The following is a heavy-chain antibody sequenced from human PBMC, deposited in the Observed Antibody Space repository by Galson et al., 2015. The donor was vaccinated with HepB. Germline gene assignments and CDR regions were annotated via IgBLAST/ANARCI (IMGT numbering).Heavy chain of an antibody. Sequence: SLRLSCAASGFTFSSYSMNWVRQVPGKGLEWVSYISSSSSTIYYADSVKGRFTISRDNAKNSLYLQMNSLRAEDTAVYYCARDNSYCSGGSCYMVYAFDIWGQGTMVTVSS. D-gene: IGHD2-15*01. CDR1: GFTFSSYS. CDR3: ARDNSYCSGGSCYMVYAFDI. J-gene: IGHJ3*02. V-gene: IGHV3-48*01. CDR2: ISSSSSTI.